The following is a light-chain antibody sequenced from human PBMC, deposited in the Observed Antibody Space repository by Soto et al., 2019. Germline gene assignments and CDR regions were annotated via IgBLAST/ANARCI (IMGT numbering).Light chain of an antibody. CDR3: QQLKSYPIT. V-gene: IGKV1-9*01. CDR2: AAS. J-gene: IGKJ5*01. Sequence: DIQMTQSPSTLSGSVGDRVTITCRAGQGISTYLAWYQQKPGKAPKLLIYAASTLQSGVPSRFSGSASGTEFTLTISSLQPEDFATYYCQQLKSYPITFGQGTRLEIK. CDR1: QGISTY.